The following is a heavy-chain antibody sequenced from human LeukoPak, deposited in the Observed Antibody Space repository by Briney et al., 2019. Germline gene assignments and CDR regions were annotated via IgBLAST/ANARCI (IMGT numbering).Heavy chain of an antibody. D-gene: IGHD3-3*01. J-gene: IGHJ6*03. CDR2: ISAYNGNT. CDR1: GYTFTSYG. CDR3: ARDYLPTRDFWSGYYYYYYYMDV. Sequence: ASVKVSCKASGYTFTSYGISWVRQAPGQGLEWMGWISAYNGNTNYAQKLQGRVTMTTDTSTSTAYMELRSLRSDDTAVYYCARDYLPTRDFWSGYYYYYYYMDVWGKGTTVTVSS. V-gene: IGHV1-18*01.